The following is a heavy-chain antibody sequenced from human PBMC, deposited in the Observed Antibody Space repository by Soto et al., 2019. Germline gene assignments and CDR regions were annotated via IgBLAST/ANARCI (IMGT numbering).Heavy chain of an antibody. CDR3: ARRTPLYASESSRFDP. D-gene: IGHD3-10*01. CDR2: VDYSVTT. CDR1: GDSISSSNYY. V-gene: IGHV4-39*01. J-gene: IGHJ5*02. Sequence: PSETLSLTCSVSGDSISSSNYYWGWIRQPPGKRLEWIGTVDYSVTTNYNPSLKSRVTISVDTSKNQFSLRLSSVTAADTAVYYCARRTPLYASESSRFDPWGQGALVTVSS.